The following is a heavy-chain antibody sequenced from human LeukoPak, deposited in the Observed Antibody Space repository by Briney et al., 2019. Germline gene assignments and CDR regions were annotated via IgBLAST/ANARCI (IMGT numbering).Heavy chain of an antibody. CDR3: ARAVIVVAAATQRNWFDP. J-gene: IGHJ5*02. CDR1: GRSFSGYY. Sequence: SETLSLTCAVYGRSFSGYYWTWIRQTPGKGLEWMGEINHSGITDYNPPLRSRVTISVDTSKNQFPLKLSSVTAADTAIYYCARAVIVVAAATQRNWFDPWGQGTLVTVSS. D-gene: IGHD2-15*01. V-gene: IGHV4-34*01. CDR2: INHSGIT.